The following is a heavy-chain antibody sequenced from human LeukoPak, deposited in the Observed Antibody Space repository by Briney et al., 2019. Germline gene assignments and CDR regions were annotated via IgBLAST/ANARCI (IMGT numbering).Heavy chain of an antibody. D-gene: IGHD3-10*01. Sequence: GRSLRLSCAASGFTFDDYAMHWVRQAPGKGLECVSGISWNSGSIGYADSVKGRFTISRDNAKNSLYLQMNSLRAEDTALYYCAKAYYGSGLDWGQGTTVTVSS. J-gene: IGHJ6*02. V-gene: IGHV3-9*01. CDR1: GFTFDDYA. CDR2: ISWNSGSI. CDR3: AKAYYGSGLD.